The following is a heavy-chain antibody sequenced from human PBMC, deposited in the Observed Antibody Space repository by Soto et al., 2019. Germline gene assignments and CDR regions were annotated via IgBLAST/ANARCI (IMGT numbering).Heavy chain of an antibody. D-gene: IGHD6-13*01. CDR2: INAGNGNT. J-gene: IGHJ4*02. CDR1: GYTFTSYA. V-gene: IGHV1-3*01. Sequence: ASVKVSCKASGYTFTSYAMHWVRQAPGQRLEWMGWINAGNGNTKYSQKFQGRVTITRDTSASTAYMELSSLRSEDTAVYYCARWVIAAAAAAFDYWGQGPLVTVSS. CDR3: ARWVIAAAAAAFDY.